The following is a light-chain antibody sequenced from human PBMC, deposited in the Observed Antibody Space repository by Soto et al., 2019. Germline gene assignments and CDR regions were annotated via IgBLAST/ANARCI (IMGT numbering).Light chain of an antibody. CDR2: GVT. J-gene: IGLJ1*01. V-gene: IGLV2-14*01. Sequence: QSALTLPAAVSGSPGQSITISCTGTSSDIGAYNYVSWYQQYPGKAPKLMIYGVTNRPSGVSNRFSGSKTGNTASLTISGLQAEDEADYYCFSHRSGDSHVFGTGTK. CDR3: FSHRSGDSHV. CDR1: SSDIGAYNY.